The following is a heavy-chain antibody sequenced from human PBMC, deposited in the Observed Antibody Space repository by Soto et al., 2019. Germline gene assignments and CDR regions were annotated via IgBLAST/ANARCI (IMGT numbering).Heavy chain of an antibody. CDR3: ARDAYCGADCYSVSVDF. CDR2: ISGTGSTI. CDR1: GFTFGDYY. Sequence: GGSLRLSCAASGFTFGDYYMSWIRQAPGKGLEWVSYISGTGSTIYYADSVRGRFTMSRDNSKNSLYLQMNTLRAEDTAVYYCARDAYCGADCYSVSVDFWGQGTLVTVS. J-gene: IGHJ4*02. D-gene: IGHD2-21*02. V-gene: IGHV3-11*01.